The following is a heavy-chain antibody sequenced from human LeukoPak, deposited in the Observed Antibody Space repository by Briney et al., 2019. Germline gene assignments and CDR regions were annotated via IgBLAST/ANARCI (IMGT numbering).Heavy chain of an antibody. CDR2: IHYSGST. V-gene: IGHV4-39*01. J-gene: IGHJ4*02. CDR3: ARHYGYSYGYVDY. CDR1: GGSIRSSSHY. D-gene: IGHD5-18*01. Sequence: PSETLSLTCSVSGGSIRSSSHYWGWIRQSPGKGLEWIGTIHYSGSTYYNPSLQSRVTISVDTSKNEFSLKLSSVTAADTAVYYCARHYGYSYGYVDYWGQGTLVTVSS.